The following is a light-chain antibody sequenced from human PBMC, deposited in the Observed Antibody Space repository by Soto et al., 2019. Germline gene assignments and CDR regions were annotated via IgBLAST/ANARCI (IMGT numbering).Light chain of an antibody. CDR3: QQRSNWPRT. J-gene: IGKJ5*01. V-gene: IGKV3-15*01. Sequence: ILMTQSPATLSVSRGERATLSCRASQSVSSNLAWYQQKPGQAPRLLIYGASTRATGIPARFSGSGSGTEFTLTISSLEPEDFAVYYCQQRSNWPRTFGQGTRLEIK. CDR2: GAS. CDR1: QSVSSN.